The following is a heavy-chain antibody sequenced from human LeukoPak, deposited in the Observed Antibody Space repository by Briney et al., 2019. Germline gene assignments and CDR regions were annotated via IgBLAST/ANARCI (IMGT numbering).Heavy chain of an antibody. V-gene: IGHV1-46*01. D-gene: IGHD2-21*02. CDR2: INPSGGST. CDR1: GYTFTSYY. CDR3: ARAGNIVVVTATRFDY. Sequence: ASVKVSCKASGYTFTSYYMHWVRQAPGQGLEWMGIINPSGGSTSYAQKFQGRVTMTRDTSTSTVYMELSSLRSEDTAVYHCARAGNIVVVTATRFDYWGQGTLVTVSS. J-gene: IGHJ4*02.